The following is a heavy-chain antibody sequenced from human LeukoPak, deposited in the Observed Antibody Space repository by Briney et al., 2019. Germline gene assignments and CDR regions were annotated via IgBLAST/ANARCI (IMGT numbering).Heavy chain of an antibody. J-gene: IGHJ4*02. CDR2: ISGSGGST. V-gene: IGHV3-23*01. Sequence: GGSLRLSCAASGFTFSSYAMSWVRQAPGKGLEWVSAISGSGGSTYYADSVKGRFTISRDSSKNTLYLQMNSLRAEDTAVYYCAKDRTYYYDSSGYFDWGQGTLVTVSS. CDR1: GFTFSSYA. CDR3: AKDRTYYYDSSGYFD. D-gene: IGHD3-22*01.